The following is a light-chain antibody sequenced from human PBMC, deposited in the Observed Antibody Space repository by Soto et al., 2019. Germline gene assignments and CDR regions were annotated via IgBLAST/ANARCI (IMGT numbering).Light chain of an antibody. CDR2: AAS. J-gene: IGKJ2*01. CDR1: QRISGY. CDR3: QQSYSTPYT. Sequence: DIPMTQSPSSLSASVGDRVTIPCRASQRISGYLNWYQQKPGKAPQLLIYAASTLQSGVPSRFSGRGSGTDFTLTISSLQPEDFATYYCQQSYSTPYTFGQGTKLEIK. V-gene: IGKV1-39*01.